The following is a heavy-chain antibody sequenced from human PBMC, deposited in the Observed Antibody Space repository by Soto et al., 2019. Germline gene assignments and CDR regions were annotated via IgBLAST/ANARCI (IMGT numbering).Heavy chain of an antibody. V-gene: IGHV3-73*01. D-gene: IGHD2-15*01. CDR1: GFTFSGSA. J-gene: IGHJ4*02. Sequence: EVQLVESGGGLVQPGGSLKLSCAASGFTFSGSAMHWVRQASGKGLEWVGRIRSKANSYATAYAASVKGRFTISRDDSKNTAYQQMTSLKTEDTAVYYCTRPLGYCSGGSCYTLYDYWGQGTLVTVSS. CDR2: IRSKANSYAT. CDR3: TRPLGYCSGGSCYTLYDY.